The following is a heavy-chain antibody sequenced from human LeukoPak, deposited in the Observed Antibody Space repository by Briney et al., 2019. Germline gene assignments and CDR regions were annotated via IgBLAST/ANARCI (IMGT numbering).Heavy chain of an antibody. CDR1: GYTFTNYG. D-gene: IGHD2-15*01. CDR3: ARVNIVVVVAASDTFDY. J-gene: IGHJ4*02. Sequence: GASVKVSCKAFGYTFTNYGVNWVRQAPGQGLEWMGWINTYNGYTNYAQKFQGRVTMTTDTSTSAAFMELRSLRSDDTAVYYCARVNIVVVVAASDTFDYWGQGTLVTVSS. CDR2: INTYNGYT. V-gene: IGHV1-18*01.